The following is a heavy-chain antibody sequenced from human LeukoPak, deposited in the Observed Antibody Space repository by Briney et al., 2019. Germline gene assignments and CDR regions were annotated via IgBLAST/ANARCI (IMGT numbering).Heavy chain of an antibody. V-gene: IGHV3-7*01. CDR1: GFTFSSHW. CDR2: IKQDGSEK. D-gene: IGHD1-26*01. CDR3: ARDRTRYYY. J-gene: IGHJ4*02. Sequence: GSLRLSCAASGFTFSSHWMSWVRQAPGKGLEWVANIKQDGSEKYYVDSVKGRFTISRDNTKNSLYLQMNSLRAEDTAVYYCARDRTRYYYWGQGTLVTVSS.